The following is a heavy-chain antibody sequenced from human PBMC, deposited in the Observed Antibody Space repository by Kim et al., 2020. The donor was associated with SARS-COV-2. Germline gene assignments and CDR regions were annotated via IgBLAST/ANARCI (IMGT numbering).Heavy chain of an antibody. CDR2: IYTSGST. J-gene: IGHJ4*02. D-gene: IGHD6-19*01. CDR3: ARGDSSGWYGGVSYDFDY. Sequence: SETLSLTCTVSGGSISSGSYYWSWIRQPAGKGLEWIGRIYTSGSTNYNPSLKSRVTISVDTSKNQFSLKLSSVTAADTAVYYCARGDSSGWYGGVSYDFDYWGQGTLVTVSS. V-gene: IGHV4-61*02. CDR1: GGSISSGSYY.